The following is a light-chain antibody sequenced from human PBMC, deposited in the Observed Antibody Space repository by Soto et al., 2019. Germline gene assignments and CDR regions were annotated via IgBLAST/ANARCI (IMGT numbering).Light chain of an antibody. Sequence: QSVLTQPPSVSAAPGQSVAISCSGGSSNIENNYVSWYQQFPGTAPKLLIYDNNKRPSGTPDRFSGSKSSTSATLDITGLQTGDEAHYYCATWDSSLRVVLFGGGTQLTVL. V-gene: IGLV1-51*01. CDR2: DNN. CDR3: ATWDSSLRVVL. J-gene: IGLJ7*01. CDR1: SSNIENNY.